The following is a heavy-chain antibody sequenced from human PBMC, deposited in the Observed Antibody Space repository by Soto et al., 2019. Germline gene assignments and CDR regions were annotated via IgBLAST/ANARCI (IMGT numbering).Heavy chain of an antibody. D-gene: IGHD2-2*01. CDR3: ARRPVVPAAISFDY. CDR2: IYYSGST. Sequence: QLQLQESGPGLVKPSETLSLTCTVSGGSISSSSYYWGWIRQPPGKGLEWIGSIYYSGSTYYNPSLKSRVTISVDTSKNQFSLKLSSVTAADTAVYYCARRPVVPAAISFDYWGQGTLVTVSS. J-gene: IGHJ4*02. CDR1: GGSISSSSYY. V-gene: IGHV4-39*01.